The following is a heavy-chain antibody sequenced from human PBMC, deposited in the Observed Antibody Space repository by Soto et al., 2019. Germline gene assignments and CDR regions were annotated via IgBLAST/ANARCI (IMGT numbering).Heavy chain of an antibody. D-gene: IGHD6-6*01. Sequence: EVQLLESGGGLVQPGESLRLSCAASGFTFSSYAMSWVRQAPGKGLEWVSVISGSDDSTYYADSVKGRFTISRDNSKNTLYLQMYSLRAEDTAVYYCAKGSSSSTFDYWGKGTRFTFSS. CDR3: AKGSSSSTFDY. CDR2: ISGSDDST. CDR1: GFTFSSYA. J-gene: IGHJ4*02. V-gene: IGHV3-23*01.